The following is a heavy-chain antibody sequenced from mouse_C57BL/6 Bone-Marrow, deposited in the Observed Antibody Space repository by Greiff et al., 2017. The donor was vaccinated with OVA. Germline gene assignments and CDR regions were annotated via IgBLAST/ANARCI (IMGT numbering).Heavy chain of an antibody. J-gene: IGHJ1*03. D-gene: IGHD2-5*01. V-gene: IGHV5-12*01. CDR2: ISNGGGST. CDR1: GFTFSDYY. CDR3: ARPSNNAYFDG. Sequence: EVQVVESGGGLVQPGGSLKLSCAASGFTFSDYYMYWVRQTPEKRLEWVAYISNGGGSTYYPDTVKGRFTISRDNAKNTLYLQMSRLKSEDTAMYYCARPSNNAYFDGWGTGTTVTVSS.